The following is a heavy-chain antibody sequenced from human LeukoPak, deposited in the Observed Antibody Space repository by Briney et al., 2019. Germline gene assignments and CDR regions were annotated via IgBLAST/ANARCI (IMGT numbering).Heavy chain of an antibody. D-gene: IGHD2-15*01. CDR3: ARRGYCSGGSCYPNNWFDS. CDR2: IYPGDSDT. V-gene: IGHV5-51*01. J-gene: IGHJ5*01. CDR1: GYSFTSYW. Sequence: GESLKISCKGSGYSFTSYWIGWVRQMPGKGLEWMGIIYPGDSDTRYSPSFQGQVTISADKSISTAYLQWSSLKASDTAMYYCARRGYCSGGSCYPNNWFDSWGQGTLVTVSS.